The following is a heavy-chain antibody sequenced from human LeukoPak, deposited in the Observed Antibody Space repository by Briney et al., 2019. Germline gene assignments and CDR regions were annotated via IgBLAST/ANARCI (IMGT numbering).Heavy chain of an antibody. Sequence: GGSLRLSCAASGFIFSTSGMHWVRQAPGKGLEWLGSSAQHADSVKGRFTISRDNSNNTLFLQMNSLRAEDTAVYFCAKRDGRYFDSWGQGTLVTVSS. CDR3: AKRDGRYFDS. CDR2: SSA. D-gene: IGHD5-24*01. J-gene: IGHJ4*02. V-gene: IGHV3-23*01. CDR1: GFIFSTSG.